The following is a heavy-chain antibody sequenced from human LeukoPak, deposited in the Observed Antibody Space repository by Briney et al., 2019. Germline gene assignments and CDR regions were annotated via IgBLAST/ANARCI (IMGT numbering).Heavy chain of an antibody. J-gene: IGHJ4*02. CDR1: GFTFSSYS. CDR3: ARVLVAGKGVDY. Sequence: GGSLRLSCAASGFTFSSYSMDWVRQAPGKGLEWVSSISSSSSYIYYADSVKGRFTISRDNAKNSLYLQMNSLRAEDTAVYYCARVLVAGKGVDYWGQGTLVTVSS. D-gene: IGHD6-19*01. V-gene: IGHV3-21*01. CDR2: ISSSSSYI.